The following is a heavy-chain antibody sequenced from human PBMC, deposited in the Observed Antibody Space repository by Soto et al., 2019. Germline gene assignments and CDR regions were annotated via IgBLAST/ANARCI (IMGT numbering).Heavy chain of an antibody. CDR2: INSDGSST. D-gene: IGHD3-22*01. V-gene: IGHV3-74*01. J-gene: IGHJ6*02. CDR1: GFTFSSYL. Sequence: LXLSCAASGFTFSSYLMHWVRQAPGKGLVWVSRINSDGSSTSYADSVKGRFTISRDNAKNTLYLQMNSLRAEDTAVYYCARSDTYYYDSSGYYYYYYGMDVWGQGTTVTASS. CDR3: ARSDTYYYDSSGYYYYYYGMDV.